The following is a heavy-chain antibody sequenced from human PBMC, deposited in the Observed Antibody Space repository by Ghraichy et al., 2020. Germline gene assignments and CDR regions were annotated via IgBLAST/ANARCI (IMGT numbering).Heavy chain of an antibody. J-gene: IGHJ3*02. Sequence: GGSLRLSCAASGFTFISYAMHWVRQAPGKGLEWVAVISSDGSNKYYADSVKGRFTISRDNSKNTLYLQMNSLRAEDTAVYYCAREHDYGDYPDAFDIWGQGTMVTVSS. CDR1: GFTFISYA. CDR2: ISSDGSNK. CDR3: AREHDYGDYPDAFDI. D-gene: IGHD4-17*01. V-gene: IGHV3-30*04.